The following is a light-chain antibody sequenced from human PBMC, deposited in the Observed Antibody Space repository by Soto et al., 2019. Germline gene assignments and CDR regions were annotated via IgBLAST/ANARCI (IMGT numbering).Light chain of an antibody. V-gene: IGLV2-8*01. CDR2: EVS. J-gene: IGLJ1*01. CDR1: SSDVGRYNY. Sequence: QSALTQPPSASGSPGQSVTISCTGTSSDVGRYNYISWYQQRPGKAPKLIIYEVSKRPSGVPDRLSGFKYGNTASLTVSGLQAEDEADYYCSSYAGNSRYVFGTGTKVTFL. CDR3: SSYAGNSRYV.